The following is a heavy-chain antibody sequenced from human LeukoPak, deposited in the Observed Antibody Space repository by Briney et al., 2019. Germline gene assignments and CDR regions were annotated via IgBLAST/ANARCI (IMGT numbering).Heavy chain of an antibody. CDR1: GGSISSSSYY. CDR2: IYYSGST. V-gene: IGHV4-61*05. D-gene: IGHD1-26*01. J-gene: IGHJ4*02. Sequence: SETLSLTCTVSGGSISSSSYYWGWIRQPPGKGLEWIGYIYYSGSTNYNPSLKSRVTISVDKSKNQFSLKLSSVTAADTAVYYCARYRTWELLEYFDYWGQGTLVTVSS. CDR3: ARYRTWELLEYFDY.